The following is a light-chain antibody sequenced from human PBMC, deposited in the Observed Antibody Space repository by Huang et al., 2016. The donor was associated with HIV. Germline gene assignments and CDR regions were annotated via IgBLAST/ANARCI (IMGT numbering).Light chain of an antibody. CDR1: QDIRNN. Sequence: DIQMTQSPSSLSASVGDRVTITCQASQDIRNNLNWYQQKLGKAPKLLIYDASNLETGVPSRFSGSVSGTNFTVTISSLQPDDFATYYCQQYDNLPITFGQGTRLEIK. CDR3: QQYDNLPIT. CDR2: DAS. V-gene: IGKV1-33*01. J-gene: IGKJ5*01.